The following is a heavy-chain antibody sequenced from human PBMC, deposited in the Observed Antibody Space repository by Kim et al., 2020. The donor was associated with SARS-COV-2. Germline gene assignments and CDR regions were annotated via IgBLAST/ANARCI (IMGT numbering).Heavy chain of an antibody. CDR3: ARDRYGDYLFDY. V-gene: IGHV1-46*01. D-gene: IGHD4-17*01. CDR1: GYTFTSYY. J-gene: IGHJ4*02. Sequence: ASVKVSCKASGYTFTSYYMHWVRQAPGQGLEWMGIINPSGGSTSYAQKFQGRVTMTRDTSTSTVYMGLSSLRSEDTAVYYCARDRYGDYLFDYWGQGTLVTVSS. CDR2: INPSGGST.